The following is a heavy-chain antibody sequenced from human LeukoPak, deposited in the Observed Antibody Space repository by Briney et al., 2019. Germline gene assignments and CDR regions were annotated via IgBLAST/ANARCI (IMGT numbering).Heavy chain of an antibody. V-gene: IGHV3-48*04. CDR1: GFTFSSYA. J-gene: IGHJ4*02. D-gene: IGHD3-10*01. Sequence: GGSLRLSCAASGFTFSSYAMNWVRQAPGKGLEWVSYISSSGSTIYYADSVKGRFTISRDNAKNSLYLQMNSLRAEDTAVYYCARVPTYGSGWYYFDYWGQGTLVTVSS. CDR2: ISSSGSTI. CDR3: ARVPTYGSGWYYFDY.